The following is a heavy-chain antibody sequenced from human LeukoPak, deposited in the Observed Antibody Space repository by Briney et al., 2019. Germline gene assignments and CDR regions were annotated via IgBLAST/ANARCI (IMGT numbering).Heavy chain of an antibody. J-gene: IGHJ6*03. D-gene: IGHD3-9*01. Sequence: SETLSLTCTVSGGSISSSSYYWGWIRQPPGKGLEWIGSIYYSGSTNYNPSLKSRVTISVDTSKNQFSLKLSSVTAADTAVYYCARRGYDILFGGYYYYYMDVWGKGTTVTISS. CDR3: ARRGYDILFGGYYYYYMDV. CDR2: IYYSGST. V-gene: IGHV4-39*07. CDR1: GGSISSSSYY.